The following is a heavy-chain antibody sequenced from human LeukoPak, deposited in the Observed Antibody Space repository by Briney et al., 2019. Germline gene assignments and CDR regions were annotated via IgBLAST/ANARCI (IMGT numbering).Heavy chain of an antibody. CDR2: IYYSGST. CDR3: AREVLSSWDQEYYFDY. D-gene: IGHD6-13*01. J-gene: IGHJ4*02. V-gene: IGHV4-61*01. CDR1: GGSVSSGSYY. Sequence: SETLSLTCTVSGGSVSSGSYYWSWIRQPPGKGLEWIGYIYYSGSTNYNPSLKSRVAISVDTSKNQFSLKLSSVTAADTAVYYCAREVLSSWDQEYYFDYWGQGTLVTVSS.